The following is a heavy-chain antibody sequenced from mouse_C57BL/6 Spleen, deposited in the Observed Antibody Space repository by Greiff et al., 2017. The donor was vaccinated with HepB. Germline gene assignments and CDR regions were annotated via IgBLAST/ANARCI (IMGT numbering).Heavy chain of an antibody. V-gene: IGHV1-69*01. Sequence: QVQLQQPGAELVMPGASVKLSCKASGYTFTSYWMHWVKQRHGQGLEWIGEIDPSDSYTNYNQKFKGKSTLTVDKSSSTAYMQLSSLTSEDSAVYYCARVGNSNYYAMDYWGQGTSVTVSS. D-gene: IGHD2-5*01. CDR2: IDPSDSYT. CDR3: ARVGNSNYYAMDY. J-gene: IGHJ4*01. CDR1: GYTFTSYW.